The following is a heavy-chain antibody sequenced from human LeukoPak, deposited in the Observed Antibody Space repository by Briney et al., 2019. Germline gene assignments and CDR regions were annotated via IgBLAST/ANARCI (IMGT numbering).Heavy chain of an antibody. J-gene: IGHJ4*02. V-gene: IGHV3-7*02. CDR3: ATSRDFCFDY. Sequence: GGSLRLSCAASGFTFSSYWMSWVRQAPGKGLEWMANVKQDGSEKYYVDSVKGRFTISRDNAKNSLYLQMNSLRAEDTAVYYCATSRDFCFDYWGLGTLVTVSS. D-gene: IGHD3-3*01. CDR1: GFTFSSYW. CDR2: VKQDGSEK.